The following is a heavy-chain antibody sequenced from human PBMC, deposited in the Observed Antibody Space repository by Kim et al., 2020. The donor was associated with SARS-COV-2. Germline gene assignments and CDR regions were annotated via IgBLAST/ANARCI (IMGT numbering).Heavy chain of an antibody. CDR3: ARYERLWGVRGVIIGAYYFDY. V-gene: IGHV1-18*04. Sequence: ASVKVSCKASGYTFTSYGISWVRQAPGQGLEWMGWISAYNGNTNYAQKLQGRVTMTTDTSTSTAYMELRSLRSDDTAVYYCARYERLWGVRGVIIGAYYFDYWGQGTLVTVSS. D-gene: IGHD3-10*01. J-gene: IGHJ4*02. CDR1: GYTFTSYG. CDR2: ISAYNGNT.